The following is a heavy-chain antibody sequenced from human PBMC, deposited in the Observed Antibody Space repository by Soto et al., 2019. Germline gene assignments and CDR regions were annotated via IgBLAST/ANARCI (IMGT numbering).Heavy chain of an antibody. CDR3: ASSTFASYSYGDFDY. CDR1: GFTFSDYY. J-gene: IGHJ4*02. V-gene: IGHV3-11*06. CDR2: ISSSSSYT. D-gene: IGHD5-18*01. Sequence: GGSLRLSCAASGFTFSDYYMSWIRQAPGKGLEWVSYISSSSSYTNYADSVKGRFTISRDNAKNSLYLQMNSLRAEDTAVYYCASSTFASYSYGDFDYWGQGTLVTVS.